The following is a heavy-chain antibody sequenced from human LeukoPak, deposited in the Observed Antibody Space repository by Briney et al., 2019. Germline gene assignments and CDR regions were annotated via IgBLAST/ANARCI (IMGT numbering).Heavy chain of an antibody. CDR2: ILVGSGNT. D-gene: IGHD2-2*01. Sequence: ASVTVSCKASGFTCTSTAVQWVRQARGQRLEWIGWILVGSGNTNYAQMFQERVTLTWDVSTSTAYMVLSSLRSEDTAIYYGASDPPYTSSSAWWGRGTLVTVSS. J-gene: IGHJ4*02. V-gene: IGHV1-58*01. CDR3: ASDPPYTSSSAW. CDR1: GFTCTSTA.